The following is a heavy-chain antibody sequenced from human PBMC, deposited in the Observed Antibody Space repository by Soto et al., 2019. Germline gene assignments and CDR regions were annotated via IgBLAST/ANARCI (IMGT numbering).Heavy chain of an antibody. D-gene: IGHD3-22*01. CDR2: SRDKPQGYST. CDR3: VRATYFSDSSGYTRCLDY. J-gene: IGHJ4*02. CDR1: GFTLIEHY. Sequence: PGGSLRLSCAGSGFTLIEHYIDWVRQAPGKGLEWVGRSRDKPQGYSTAYAASVKGRFTTSRDESKNSAYLQMNSLKTEDTAVYYCVRATYFSDSSGYTRCLDYWGQGTLVTVSS. V-gene: IGHV3-72*01.